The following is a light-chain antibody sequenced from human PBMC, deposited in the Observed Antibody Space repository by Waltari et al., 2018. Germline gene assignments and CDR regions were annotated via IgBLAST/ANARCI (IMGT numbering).Light chain of an antibody. J-gene: IGLJ1*01. Sequence: QSALTQPPSASGSPGQSVTISCTGTSSDIGTYTYVPWYQQSPGKAPKLLISEVNNRPSGVPDRFSGSKSGNTASLTVSGLQAEDEADYYCSSYTGSNNLYVFGTGTKVTVL. V-gene: IGLV2-8*01. CDR1: SSDIGTYTY. CDR3: SSYTGSNNLYV. CDR2: EVN.